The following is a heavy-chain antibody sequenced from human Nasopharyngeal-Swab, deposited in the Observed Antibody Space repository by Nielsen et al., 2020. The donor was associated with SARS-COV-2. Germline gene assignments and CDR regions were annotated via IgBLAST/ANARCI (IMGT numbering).Heavy chain of an antibody. Sequence: ASVKVSCKASGYTFTGYYMLWVRQAPGQGLEWMGRINPNSGGINYAQKFQGRVTMTRVTSISTGYMELSRLRSDDTAVYYCARVWEPGGYYYYGMDVWGQGTTVTVSS. J-gene: IGHJ6*02. D-gene: IGHD1-26*01. CDR1: GYTFTGYY. CDR2: INPNSGGI. V-gene: IGHV1-2*06. CDR3: ARVWEPGGYYYYGMDV.